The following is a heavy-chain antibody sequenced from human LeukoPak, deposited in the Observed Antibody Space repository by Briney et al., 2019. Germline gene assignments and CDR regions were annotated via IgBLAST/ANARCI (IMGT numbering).Heavy chain of an antibody. J-gene: IGHJ1*01. Sequence: PGRSLRLSCAASGFTFSSYAMHWVRQAPGKGLEWVAVISYDGSNKYYADSVKGRFTISRDNSKNALYLQMNSLRAADTAVYYCARDIVRVQSIAAAGTLAEYFQHWGQGTLVTVSS. D-gene: IGHD6-13*01. CDR3: ARDIVRVQSIAAAGTLAEYFQH. V-gene: IGHV3-30-3*01. CDR1: GFTFSSYA. CDR2: ISYDGSNK.